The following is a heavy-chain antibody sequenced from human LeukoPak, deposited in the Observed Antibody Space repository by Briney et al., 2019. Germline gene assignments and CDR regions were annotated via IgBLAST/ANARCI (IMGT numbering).Heavy chain of an antibody. CDR2: IFYSGTT. CDR3: ARGKLVVRKTYYYYYYYMDV. J-gene: IGHJ6*03. Sequence: SETLSLTCTVSGGSSSTSSYDWGWTRQPPGRGLGWIGYIFYSGTTYYGPSLKSRLTISLDTSRNQFSLKLNSVTAADTAVYYCARGKLVVRKTYYYYYYYMDVWGKGTTVTVSS. CDR1: GGSSSTSSYD. D-gene: IGHD2-15*01. V-gene: IGHV4-39*07.